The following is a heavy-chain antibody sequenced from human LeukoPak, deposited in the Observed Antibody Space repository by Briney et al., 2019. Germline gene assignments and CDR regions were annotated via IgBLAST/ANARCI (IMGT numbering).Heavy chain of an antibody. CDR3: AKDLAVAGFAGDY. D-gene: IGHD6-19*01. CDR1: GFTFSSYG. CDR2: ISYDGSNK. V-gene: IGHV3-30*18. J-gene: IGHJ4*02. Sequence: GRSLRLSCAASGFTFSSYGMHWVRQAPGKGLEWVAVISYDGSNKYYADSVKGRFTISRDNSKNTLYLQMNSLRAEDTAVYYCAKDLAVAGFAGDYWGQGTLVTVSS.